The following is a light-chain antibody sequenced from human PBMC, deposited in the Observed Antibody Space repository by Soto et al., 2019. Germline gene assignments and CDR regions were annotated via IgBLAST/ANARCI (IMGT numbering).Light chain of an antibody. V-gene: IGKV3-15*01. CDR2: GAS. CDR1: QRVSND. CDR3: QQYNNWPPIT. Sequence: EIFLTQSPVTLSVSPWEIATLSLMASQRVSNDFAWYQQKPDQAPRLLIYGASTRATGVPARFIGSGSATEFTLTISSLQSEDFAVYYCQQYNNWPPITFGQGTRLEIK. J-gene: IGKJ5*01.